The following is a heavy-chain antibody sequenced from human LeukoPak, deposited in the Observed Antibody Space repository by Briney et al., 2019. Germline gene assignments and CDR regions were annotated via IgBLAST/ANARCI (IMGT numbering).Heavy chain of an antibody. D-gene: IGHD3-22*01. CDR2: IYTSGST. J-gene: IGHJ4*02. Sequence: KPSQTLSLTCTVSGGSISSGSYYWSWIRQPAGKGLEWIGRIYTSGSTNYNPSLKSRVTISVDTSKNQFSLKLSSVTAADTAVYYCARGVYDSSGYYQYYLDYWGQGTLVTVSS. CDR3: ARGVYDSSGYYQYYLDY. V-gene: IGHV4-61*02. CDR1: GGSISSGSYY.